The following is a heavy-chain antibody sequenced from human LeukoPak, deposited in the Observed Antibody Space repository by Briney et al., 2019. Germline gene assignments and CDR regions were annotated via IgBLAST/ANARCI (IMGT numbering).Heavy chain of an antibody. J-gene: IGHJ4*02. CDR1: GGSISSGSYY. CDR3: ARGYDFWSGCFFDY. D-gene: IGHD3-3*01. CDR2: IYTSGST. V-gene: IGHV4-61*02. Sequence: SQTLSLTCTVSGGSISSGSYYWSWIRQPAGKGLEWIGRIYTSGSTNYNPSLKSRVTISVDTSKNQFSLKLSSVTAADTAVYYCARGYDFWSGCFFDYWGQGTLVTVSS.